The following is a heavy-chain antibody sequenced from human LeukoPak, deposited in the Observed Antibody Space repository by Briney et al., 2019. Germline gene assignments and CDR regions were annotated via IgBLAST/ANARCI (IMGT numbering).Heavy chain of an antibody. V-gene: IGHV3-30*18. J-gene: IGHJ4*02. CDR2: ISYDGSNK. D-gene: IGHD3-10*01. Sequence: GGSLRLSCAASGFTFSSYVMHWVHQAPGKGLEWVAVISYDGSNKYYADSVKGRFTISRDNSKNTLYLQMNSLRAEDTAVYYCAKERYYYGSGTNFDYWGQGTLVTVSS. CDR3: AKERYYYGSGTNFDY. CDR1: GFTFSSYV.